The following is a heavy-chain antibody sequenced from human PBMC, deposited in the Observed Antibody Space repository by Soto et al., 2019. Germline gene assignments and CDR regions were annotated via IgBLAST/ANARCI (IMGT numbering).Heavy chain of an antibody. CDR2: IYYSGTT. CDR3: ARLVSRGGYFDY. CDR1: GGSISSYY. D-gene: IGHD3-10*01. J-gene: IGHJ4*02. Sequence: QVQLQESGPGLVKPSETLSLTCTVSGGSISSYYWSWIRQPPGKGLEWIGYIYYSGTTNYNPSLKSRVTISVDTSKNQFSLKLSSVTAAVTSVYYCARLVSRGGYFDYWGQGTLVTVSS. V-gene: IGHV4-59*01.